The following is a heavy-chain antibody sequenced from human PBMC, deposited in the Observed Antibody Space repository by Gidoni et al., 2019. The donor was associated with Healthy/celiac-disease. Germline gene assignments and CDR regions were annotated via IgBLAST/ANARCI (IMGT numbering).Heavy chain of an antibody. V-gene: IGHV1-18*01. D-gene: IGHD6-19*01. Sequence: QVQLVQSGAEVKKPGASVKVSCMASGYTFTSYGISWVRQAPGQGLEWMGWISAYNGNTNDAQKLQGRVTMTTDTSTSTAYMELRSLRSDDTAVYYCARDPLPGIAVAGRFDYWGQGTLVTVSS. J-gene: IGHJ4*02. CDR1: GYTFTSYG. CDR2: ISAYNGNT. CDR3: ARDPLPGIAVAGRFDY.